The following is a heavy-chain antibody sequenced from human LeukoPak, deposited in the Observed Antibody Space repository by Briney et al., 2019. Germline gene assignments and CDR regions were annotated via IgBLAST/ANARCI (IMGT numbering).Heavy chain of an antibody. V-gene: IGHV1-2*04. Sequence: ASVKVSCKASGYTFTGYYMHWVRQAPGQGLEWMGWINPNSGGTNYAQKFQGWVTMTRDTSISTAYMELSSLRSEDTAVYYCARGMYSSSWPEYFQHWGQGTLVTVSS. J-gene: IGHJ1*01. D-gene: IGHD6-13*01. CDR3: ARGMYSSSWPEYFQH. CDR2: INPNSGGT. CDR1: GYTFTGYY.